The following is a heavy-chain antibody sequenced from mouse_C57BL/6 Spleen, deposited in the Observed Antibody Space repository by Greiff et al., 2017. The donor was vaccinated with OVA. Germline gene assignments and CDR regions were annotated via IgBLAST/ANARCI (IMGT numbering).Heavy chain of an antibody. D-gene: IGHD2-4*01. CDR2: INPGSGGT. Sequence: QVQLQQSGAELVRPGTSVKVSCKASGYAFTNYLIEWVKQRPGQGLEWIGVINPGSGGTNYNEKFKGKATLTADKSSSTAYMQLSSLTAEDSAVYFCARDGDYDDGGFDYWGQGTTLTVSS. J-gene: IGHJ2*01. CDR3: ARDGDYDDGGFDY. CDR1: GYAFTNYL. V-gene: IGHV1-54*01.